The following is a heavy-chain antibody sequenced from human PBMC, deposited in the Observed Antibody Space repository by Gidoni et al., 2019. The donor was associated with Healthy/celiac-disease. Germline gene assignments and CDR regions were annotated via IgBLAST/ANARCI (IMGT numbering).Heavy chain of an antibody. CDR3: ATGIAVAGVDAFDI. CDR2: IIPIFGTA. CDR1: GGTFSSYA. Sequence: QVQLVQSGAEVKKHGSSVKVSCKASGGTFSSYALSWVRQAPGQGLEWMGGIIPIFGTANYAQKFQGRVTITADKSTSTAYMELSSLRSEDTAVYYCATGIAVAGVDAFDIWGQGTMVTVSS. D-gene: IGHD6-19*01. J-gene: IGHJ3*02. V-gene: IGHV1-69*06.